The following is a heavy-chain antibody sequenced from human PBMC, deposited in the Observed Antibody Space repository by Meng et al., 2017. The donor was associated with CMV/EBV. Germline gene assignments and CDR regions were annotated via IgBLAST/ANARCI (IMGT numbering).Heavy chain of an antibody. CDR1: GGSFSGYY. Sequence: GPLRLSCAVYGGSFSGYYWSWIRQPPGKGLEWIGEINHSGSTNYNPSLKSRVTISVDTSKNQFSLKLSSVTAADTAVYYCASRKWVTVTLYYYYGMDVWGQGTTVTVSS. V-gene: IGHV4-34*01. J-gene: IGHJ6*02. CDR3: ASRKWVTVTLYYYYGMDV. CDR2: INHSGST. D-gene: IGHD4-23*01.